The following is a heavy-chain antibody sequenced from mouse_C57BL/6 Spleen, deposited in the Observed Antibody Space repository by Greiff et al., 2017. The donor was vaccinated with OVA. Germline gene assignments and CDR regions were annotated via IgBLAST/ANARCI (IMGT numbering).Heavy chain of an antibody. D-gene: IGHD1-1*01. CDR3: ARRRDGSSFYWYFDV. CDR2: ISSGSSTI. Sequence: EVQVVESGGGLVKPGGSLKLSCAASGFTFSDYGMHWVRQAPEKGLEWVAYISSGSSTIYYADTVKGRFTISRDNAKNTLFLQMTSLRSEDTAMYYCARRRDGSSFYWYFDVWGTGTTVTVSS. V-gene: IGHV5-17*01. CDR1: GFTFSDYG. J-gene: IGHJ1*03.